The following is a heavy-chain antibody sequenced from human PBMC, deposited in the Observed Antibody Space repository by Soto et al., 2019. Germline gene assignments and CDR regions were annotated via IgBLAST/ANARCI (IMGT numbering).Heavy chain of an antibody. CDR1: GFTFSTYA. V-gene: IGHV3-23*01. CDR3: SKYRHTTIPVGTDY. CDR2: ISDNGGRT. D-gene: IGHD1-26*01. Sequence: CGSLRLSCAASGFTFSTYAVAWFRQAPGKGLEWVSGISDNGGRTYAASVKGRFTISRDNSKNTLYLQMNSLRPEDTSLYYCSKYRHTTIPVGTDYWGQGTLVTVSS. J-gene: IGHJ4*02.